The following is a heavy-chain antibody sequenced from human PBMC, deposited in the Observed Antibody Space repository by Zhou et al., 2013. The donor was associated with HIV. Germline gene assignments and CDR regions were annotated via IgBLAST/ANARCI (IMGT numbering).Heavy chain of an antibody. CDR3: ARSSYKVVPAAPTVPFDY. Sequence: QVQLLQSGAHVKNLGSSVKVSCKASGGTFSSYAISWVRQAPGQGLEWMGGIIPIFGTANYAQKFQGRVTITTDESTSTAYMELSSLRSEDTAVYYCARSSYKVVPAAPTVPFDYWGQGTLVTVSS. V-gene: IGHV1-69*05. CDR1: GGTFSSYA. D-gene: IGHD2-2*01. J-gene: IGHJ4*02. CDR2: IIPIFGTA.